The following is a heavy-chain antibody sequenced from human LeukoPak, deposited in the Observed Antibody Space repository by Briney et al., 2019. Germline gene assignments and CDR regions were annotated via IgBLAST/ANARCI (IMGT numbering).Heavy chain of an antibody. D-gene: IGHD5-18*01. CDR2: ISGSGGST. V-gene: IGHV3-23*01. Sequence: GGSLRLSCGASGFTFSSYAMSWVREAPGKGLEWVSAISGSGGSTYYADSVKGRFTVSRDNSKNTLYLQMNSLRAEDTAVYYCARGGDTAMAYYYYGMDVWGQGTTVTVSS. CDR1: GFTFSSYA. J-gene: IGHJ6*02. CDR3: ARGGDTAMAYYYYGMDV.